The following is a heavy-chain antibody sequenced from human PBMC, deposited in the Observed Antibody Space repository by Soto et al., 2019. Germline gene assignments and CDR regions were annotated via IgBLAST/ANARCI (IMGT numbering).Heavy chain of an antibody. D-gene: IGHD3-10*01. CDR2: ISVSGDNT. CDR1: GFTFSRYG. V-gene: IGHV3-23*01. Sequence: EVQLLESGGGLVKPGGSLRLSCEASGFTFSRYGMSWVRQAPGRGLQWVAGISVSGDNTSYADSARGRFTIYRDNSKNTLYLQMNSLRAEDTALYYCAKDAKTRTKVWFPAGYGMDVWGQGSTVTVSS. CDR3: AKDAKTRTKVWFPAGYGMDV. J-gene: IGHJ6*02.